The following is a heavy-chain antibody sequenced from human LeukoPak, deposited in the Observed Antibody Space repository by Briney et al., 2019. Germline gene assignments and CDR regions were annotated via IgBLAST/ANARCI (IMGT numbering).Heavy chain of an antibody. CDR1: GGYIITSGHY. Sequence: PSETLSLTCTVSGGYIITSGHYWGWIRQPPGKGLEWIVSVYYTGVTSTNPFFRSRMSISVDTSKNQFSLNLTSVTAADAAVYCCARERSSSGGHNWFDPWGQGTLVTVSS. J-gene: IGHJ5*02. V-gene: IGHV4-39*07. CDR3: ARERSSSGGHNWFDP. CDR2: VYYTGVT. D-gene: IGHD4-23*01.